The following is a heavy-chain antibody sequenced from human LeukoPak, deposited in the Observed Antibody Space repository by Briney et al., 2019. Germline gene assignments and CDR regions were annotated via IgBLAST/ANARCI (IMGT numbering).Heavy chain of an antibody. CDR3: ARSLSGSGSYASAY. CDR2: MYYSGNT. V-gene: IGHV4-39*01. D-gene: IGHD3-10*01. Sequence: SGTLSLTCSVSGGSISSNNYLWVWIRQPPGKGPEWIASMYYSGNTYYNPSLESRVTISADTSKNQFSLKLTSVTAADTAVYFCARSLSGSGSYASAYWGQGTLVTVSS. J-gene: IGHJ4*02. CDR1: GGSISSNNYL.